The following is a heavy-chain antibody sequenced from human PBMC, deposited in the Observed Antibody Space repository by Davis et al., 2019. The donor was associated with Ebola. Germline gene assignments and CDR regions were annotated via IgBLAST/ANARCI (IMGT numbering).Heavy chain of an antibody. CDR1: GFTFSSYG. V-gene: IGHV3-33*01. J-gene: IGHJ6*02. CDR3: ARGGIAVDGTSSHGMDV. CDR2: IWYDGSNK. D-gene: IGHD6-13*01. Sequence: GESLKISCAASGFTFSSYGMHWVRQAPGKGLEWVAVIWYDGSNKYYADSVKGRFTISRDNSKNTLYLQMNSLRAEDTAVYYCARGGIAVDGTSSHGMDVWGQGTTVTVSS.